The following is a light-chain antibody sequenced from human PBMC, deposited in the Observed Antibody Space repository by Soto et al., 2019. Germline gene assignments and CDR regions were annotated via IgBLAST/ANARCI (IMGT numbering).Light chain of an antibody. CDR3: QQYNKWPLYT. CDR2: GAS. J-gene: IGKJ2*01. V-gene: IGKV3-15*01. CDR1: ESVSSN. Sequence: EMVMTQSPGTLSVSPGERATLSCRASESVSSNVAWYQQKPGQAPRLLIYGASTRATGIPARFSGSGSGTEFTLTISSLQSEYFAVYYCQQYNKWPLYTFGQGTKLEIK.